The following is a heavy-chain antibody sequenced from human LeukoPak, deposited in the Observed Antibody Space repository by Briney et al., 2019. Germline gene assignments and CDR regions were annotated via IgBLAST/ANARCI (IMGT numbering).Heavy chain of an antibody. CDR2: IYPGDSDT. CDR1: AYSFTSYW. Sequence: KPGESLKISCKGSAYSFTSYWIGWVRQMPGKGLEWMGIIYPGDSDTRYSPSFQGQVTISADKSISTAYLQWSSLKASDTAMYYCARQEITFGGVIVLFDYWGQGTLVTVSS. D-gene: IGHD3-16*02. J-gene: IGHJ4*02. CDR3: ARQEITFGGVIVLFDY. V-gene: IGHV5-51*01.